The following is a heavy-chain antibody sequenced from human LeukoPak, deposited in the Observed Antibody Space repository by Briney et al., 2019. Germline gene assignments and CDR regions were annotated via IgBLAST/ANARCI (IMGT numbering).Heavy chain of an antibody. V-gene: IGHV4-39*07. J-gene: IGHJ5*02. CDR3: ARVAWPHLEYCSSTSCGYPISNWFDP. Sequence: PSQTLSLTRTVSGGSISSSSYYCGWIRQPPGKGLEWIRSIYDSTTTYPKPDLQSRVTISEDTSKNQFSVQVSSVTAADTAVYYCARVAWPHLEYCSSTSCGYPISNWFDPWGQGTLVTVSS. D-gene: IGHD2-2*01. CDR1: GGSISSSSYY. CDR2: IYDSTTT.